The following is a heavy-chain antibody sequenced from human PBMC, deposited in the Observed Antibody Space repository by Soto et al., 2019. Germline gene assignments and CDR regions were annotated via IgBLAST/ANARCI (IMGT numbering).Heavy chain of an antibody. V-gene: IGHV5-10-1*01. CDR3: ARQIYDSDTGPNFQYYFDS. CDR2: IDPSDSQT. CDR1: GYSFAGYW. D-gene: IGHD3-22*01. Sequence: GESLKISCKGSGYSFAGYWITWVRQKPGKGLEWMGRIDPSDSQTYYSPSFRGHVTISVTKSITTVFLQWSSLRASDTAMFYCARQIYDSDTGPNFQYYFDSWGQGTPVTVSS. J-gene: IGHJ4*02.